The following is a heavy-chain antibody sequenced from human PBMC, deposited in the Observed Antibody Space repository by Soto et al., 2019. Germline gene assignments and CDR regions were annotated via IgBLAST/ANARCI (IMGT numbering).Heavy chain of an antibody. CDR2: INHSGRT. V-gene: IGHV4-34*01. CDR1: GGSFSGYY. CDR3: ARGGWVLRYFALLPRPYYYYGMDV. Sequence: SETLSLTCAVYGGSFSGYYLSWIRQPPGKGLEWIGEINHSGRTNYNPSLKSRVTISVDTSKNQFSMKLSSVTAADTAVYYCARGGWVLRYFALLPRPYYYYGMDVWGQGTTVTVSS. J-gene: IGHJ6*02. D-gene: IGHD3-9*01.